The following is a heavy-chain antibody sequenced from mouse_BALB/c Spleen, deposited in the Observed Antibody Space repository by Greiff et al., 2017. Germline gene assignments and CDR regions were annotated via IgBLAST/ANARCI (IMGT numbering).Heavy chain of an antibody. CDR1: GFTFSDYY. CDR3: ARGVYFDY. V-gene: IGHV5-4*02. Sequence: EVKLMESGGGLVKPGGSLKLSCAASGFTFSDYYMYWVRQTPEKRLEWVATISDGGSYTYYPDSVKGRFTISRDNAKNNLYLQMSSLKSEDTAMYYCARGVYFDYWGQGTTLTVSS. CDR2: ISDGGSYT. J-gene: IGHJ2*01.